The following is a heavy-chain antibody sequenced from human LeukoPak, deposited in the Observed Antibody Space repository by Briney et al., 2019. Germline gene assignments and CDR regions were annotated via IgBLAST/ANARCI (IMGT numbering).Heavy chain of an antibody. J-gene: IGHJ2*01. CDR3: AKDTAAMVYWYFDL. V-gene: IGHV3-30*18. Sequence: SGGSLRLSCAASGFTFSSYGMHWVRQAPGKGLEWVAVISYDGSNKYYADSVKGRFTISRDYSKNTLYLQMNSLRAEDTAVYYCAKDTAAMVYWYFDLWGRGTLVTVSS. D-gene: IGHD5-18*01. CDR2: ISYDGSNK. CDR1: GFTFSSYG.